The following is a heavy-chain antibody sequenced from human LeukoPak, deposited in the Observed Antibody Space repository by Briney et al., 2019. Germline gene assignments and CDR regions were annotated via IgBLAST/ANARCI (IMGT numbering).Heavy chain of an antibody. CDR3: ARAPLRDCWSGYCLY. Sequence: PGGSLRLSCEASGFTFSSFWMSWVRQAPGKGLEWVANINQDGSVKYYVDSLKGRFTISRDNAKNSLYLQMNSLRAEDTAVYYCARAPLRDCWSGYCLYWGQGTLVTVSS. CDR2: INQDGSVK. V-gene: IGHV3-7*01. CDR1: GFTFSSFW. D-gene: IGHD3-3*01. J-gene: IGHJ4*02.